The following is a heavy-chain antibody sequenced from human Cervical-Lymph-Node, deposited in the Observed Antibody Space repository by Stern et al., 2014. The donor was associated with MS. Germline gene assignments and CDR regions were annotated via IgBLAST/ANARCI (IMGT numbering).Heavy chain of an antibody. J-gene: IGHJ4*02. V-gene: IGHV1-18*01. D-gene: IGHD3-22*01. CDR1: GYTFTMFG. CDR2: ISPYTSNT. Sequence: QVQLVQSGPEVKKPGASVRVPCKASGYTFTMFGLSWVRQAPGQGLEWMGWISPYTSNTNFADKVQGRVTLATDTSTDTAYMELRNLKSDDTAVYYCARVDYYESSGFFMYWGQGTLVTVSS. CDR3: ARVDYYESSGFFMY.